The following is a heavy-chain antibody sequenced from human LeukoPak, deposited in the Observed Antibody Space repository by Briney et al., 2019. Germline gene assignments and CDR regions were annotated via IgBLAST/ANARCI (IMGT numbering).Heavy chain of an antibody. CDR3: ARGGRRMVAASYFDS. Sequence: SETLSLTCAVSAYSISSGYSWGWIRQSPGKGLEWIGSVSHTGSTYYNPSLKSRVTLSVDTSKNHFSLKLTPVTAADTAVYYCARGGRRMVAASYFDSWGQGTLVTVFS. CDR1: AYSISSGYS. V-gene: IGHV4-38-2*01. J-gene: IGHJ4*02. D-gene: IGHD2-15*01. CDR2: VSHTGST.